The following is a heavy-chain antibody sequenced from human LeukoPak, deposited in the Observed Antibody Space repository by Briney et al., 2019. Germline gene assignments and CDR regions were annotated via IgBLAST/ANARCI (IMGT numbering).Heavy chain of an antibody. D-gene: IGHD3-10*01. CDR2: IYPGDSDT. CDR1: GYSFTNYW. CDR3: ARSYGSGSSFDY. J-gene: IGHJ4*02. Sequence: GEPLKISCKGSGYSFTNYWIGWLRQMPGKGLEWMGTIYPGDSDTRYRPSFQGQVTISADKSISTAYLQWSSLKASDTAMYYCARSYGSGSSFDYWGQGTLVTVSS. V-gene: IGHV5-51*01.